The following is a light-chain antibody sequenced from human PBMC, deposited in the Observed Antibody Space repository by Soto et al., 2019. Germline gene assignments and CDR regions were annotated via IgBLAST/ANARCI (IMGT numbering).Light chain of an antibody. Sequence: DIQXPKKNNSVFAPEGHRVTSTCRASQGIKKWLAWYKQKTGKXHXXLIYDVYYLQSGVTSRFSGSGYGTDLTLKSSSLQTDDCATYYCEQYKDYWTFGDGTQVEI. V-gene: IGKV1-12*01. CDR1: QGIKKW. J-gene: IGKJ4*01. CDR2: DVY. CDR3: EQYKDYWT.